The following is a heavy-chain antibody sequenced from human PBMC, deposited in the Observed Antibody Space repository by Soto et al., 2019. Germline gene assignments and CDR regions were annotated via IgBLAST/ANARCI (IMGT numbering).Heavy chain of an antibody. V-gene: IGHV1-69*06. D-gene: IGHD2-15*01. CDR3: AGDYLDGRCLYSWFFDL. CDR2: IIPIFGTT. J-gene: IGHJ2*01. CDR1: GGTFSSYA. Sequence: QVQLVQSGAEVKKPGSSVKVSCKASGGTFSSYAISWVRQAPGQGLEWMGGIIPIFGTTNYAQKFQGRVTITADKSTGKGYMGVSYLGSEETAVYYCAGDYLDGRCLYSWFFDLLGPGPLGTFPS.